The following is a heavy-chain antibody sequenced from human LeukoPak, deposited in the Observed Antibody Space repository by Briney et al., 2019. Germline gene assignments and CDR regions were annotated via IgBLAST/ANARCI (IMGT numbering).Heavy chain of an antibody. CDR2: IDPSDSYT. CDR3: ARRDYYDSSGYRY. Sequence: HGESLRISCKGSGYSFTSYWISWVRQMPGKGLEWMGRIDPSDSYTNYSPSFQGHVTISADKSISTAYLQWSSLKAADTAVYYCARRDYYDSSGYRYWGQGTLVTVSS. J-gene: IGHJ4*02. V-gene: IGHV5-10-1*01. CDR1: GYSFTSYW. D-gene: IGHD3-22*01.